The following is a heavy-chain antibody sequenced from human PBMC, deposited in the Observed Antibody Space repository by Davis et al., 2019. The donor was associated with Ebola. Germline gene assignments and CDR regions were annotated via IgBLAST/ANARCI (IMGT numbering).Heavy chain of an antibody. CDR3: AGGLGAAILDY. D-gene: IGHD2-2*02. V-gene: IGHV4-34*01. J-gene: IGHJ4*02. Sequence: MPSETLSLTCAVYGGSFSGYYRRWIRQPPGKGLEWIGEINHSGSTNYHPSLKSRVTISVDTSKNQFSLKLSSVTAADTAVYYCAGGLGAAILDYWGQGTLVTVSS. CDR1: GGSFSGYY. CDR2: INHSGST.